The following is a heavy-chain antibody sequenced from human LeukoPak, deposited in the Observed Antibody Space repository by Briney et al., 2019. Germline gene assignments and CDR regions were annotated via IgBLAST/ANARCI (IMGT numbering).Heavy chain of an antibody. V-gene: IGHV4-39*01. D-gene: IGHD2-15*01. CDR3: ASSCSGGSCYSEMATINWGFDY. CDR1: GGSISSSNYY. CDR2: IYYSGST. Sequence: PSETLSLTCTVSGGSISSSNYYWDWIRQPPGKGLEWIGSIYYSGSTYYNPSLKSRVTISVDTSKNQFSLKLSSVTAADTAVYYCASSCSGGSCYSEMATINWGFDYWGQGTLVTVSS. J-gene: IGHJ4*02.